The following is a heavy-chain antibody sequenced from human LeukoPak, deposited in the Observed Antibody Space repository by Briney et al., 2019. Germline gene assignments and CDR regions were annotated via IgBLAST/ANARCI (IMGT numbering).Heavy chain of an antibody. CDR3: ARVGDGYRIDY. V-gene: IGHV1-46*01. CDR1: GYTFTSYY. J-gene: IGHJ4*02. D-gene: IGHD5-24*01. CDR2: INPSGGST. Sequence: ASVKVSCKASGYTFTSYYMHWVRHAPAQGLERMGIINPSGGSTNYAQKFQGRVTMTRDTSTSTVYMELSSLRSEDTAVYYCARVGDGYRIDYWGQGTLVTVSS.